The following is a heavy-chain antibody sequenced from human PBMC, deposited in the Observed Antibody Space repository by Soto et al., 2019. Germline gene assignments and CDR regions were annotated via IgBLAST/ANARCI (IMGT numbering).Heavy chain of an antibody. CDR3: ARGPQAAAGIPYYYYYYGMDV. Sequence: PGGSLRLSCAASGFTFSSYSMNWVRQAPGKGLEWVSSISSSSSYIYYADSVKGRFTISRDNAKNSLYLQMNSLRAEDTAVYYCARGPQAAAGIPYYYYYYGMDVWGQGTTVTVSS. J-gene: IGHJ6*02. CDR1: GFTFSSYS. D-gene: IGHD6-13*01. CDR2: ISSSSSYI. V-gene: IGHV3-21*01.